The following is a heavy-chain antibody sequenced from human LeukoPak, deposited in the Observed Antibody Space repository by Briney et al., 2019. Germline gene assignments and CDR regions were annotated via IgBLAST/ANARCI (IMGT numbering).Heavy chain of an antibody. D-gene: IGHD3-16*01. CDR2: ISYDGSNK. V-gene: IGHV3-30*18. J-gene: IGHJ4*02. Sequence: GGSLRLSCAASGFTFSSYGMHWVRQAPGKGLEWVAVISYDGSNKYYADSVKGRFTISRDNSKNTLYLQMNSLRAEDTAVYYCAKVGITFGGVPYYFDYWGQGTLVTVSS. CDR1: GFTFSSYG. CDR3: AKVGITFGGVPYYFDY.